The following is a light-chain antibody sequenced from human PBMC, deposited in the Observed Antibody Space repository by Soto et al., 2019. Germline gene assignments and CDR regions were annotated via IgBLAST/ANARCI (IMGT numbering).Light chain of an antibody. CDR1: SSDVGGYHY. Sequence: QSVLTQPASVSGSPGQSITISCTGSSSDVGGYHYVSWYQQHPGKAPKLMIYDVSNRPSGVSNRFSGSKSGNTASLTISGLQADDEADYYCSSYTSSSTHNYVFGTGTKLTVL. CDR2: DVS. V-gene: IGLV2-14*01. CDR3: SSYTSSSTHNYV. J-gene: IGLJ1*01.